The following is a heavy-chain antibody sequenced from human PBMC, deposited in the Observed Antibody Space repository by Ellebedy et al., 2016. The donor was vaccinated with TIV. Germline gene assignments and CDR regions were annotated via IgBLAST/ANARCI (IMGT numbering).Heavy chain of an antibody. CDR2: IYSGGNT. J-gene: IGHJ4*02. Sequence: PGGSLRLSCAASGFTVSNNYMRWVRQAPGKGLEWVSLIYSGGNTYYADSVRGRFTISRDKSKNPLHLQMNRLRAEDTAVYYCARGGTFGGYWGRGTLVTVSS. D-gene: IGHD2/OR15-2a*01. V-gene: IGHV3-66*01. CDR3: ARGGTFGGY. CDR1: GFTVSNNY.